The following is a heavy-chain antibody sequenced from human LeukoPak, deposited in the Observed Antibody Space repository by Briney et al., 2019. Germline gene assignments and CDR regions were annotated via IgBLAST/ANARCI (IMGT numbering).Heavy chain of an antibody. Sequence: KSGGSLRLSCAASGFTFSSYSMKWVRQAPGKGLEWVSSISSSSSYIYYADSVKGRFTISRDNAKNSLYLQMNSLRAEDTAVYYCARVASSSWDFDYWGQGTLVTVSS. V-gene: IGHV3-21*01. D-gene: IGHD6-13*01. J-gene: IGHJ4*02. CDR2: ISSSSSYI. CDR3: ARVASSSWDFDY. CDR1: GFTFSSYS.